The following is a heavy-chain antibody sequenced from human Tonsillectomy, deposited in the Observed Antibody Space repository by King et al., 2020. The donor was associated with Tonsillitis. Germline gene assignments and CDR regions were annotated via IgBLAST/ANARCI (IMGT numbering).Heavy chain of an antibody. CDR3: ARVRPTYYYGSGAYGMDV. J-gene: IGHJ6*02. CDR1: GFTFSSYS. V-gene: IGHV3-21*01. D-gene: IGHD3-10*01. CDR2: ISRSSSYI. Sequence: VQLVESGGGLVKPGGSLRLSCAASGFTFSSYSMNWVRQAPGKGLEWVSSISRSSSYIYYADSVKGRFTISRDNAKNSLYLQMNSLRAEDTAVYYCARVRPTYYYGSGAYGMDVWGQGTTVTVSS.